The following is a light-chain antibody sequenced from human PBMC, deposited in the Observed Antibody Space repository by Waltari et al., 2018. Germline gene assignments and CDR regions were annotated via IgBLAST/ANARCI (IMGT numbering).Light chain of an antibody. CDR3: QKYDFLPAT. V-gene: IGKV3-20*01. Sequence: EIVLTQSPGTLSLSPGERATLSCRASQGVGKYLAWYKQSPGQAPRLLLYHASIRATGIPDRFSGSGYGTDFSLTISRLEPEDFAVYYCQKYDFLPATFGQGTTVEIK. CDR1: QGVGKY. J-gene: IGKJ1*01. CDR2: HAS.